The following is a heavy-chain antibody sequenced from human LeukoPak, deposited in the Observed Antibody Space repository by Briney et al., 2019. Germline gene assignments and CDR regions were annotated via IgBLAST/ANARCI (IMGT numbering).Heavy chain of an antibody. Sequence: SETLSLTCTVSGGSVSTYYWSWIRQPAGKGLEWIGRIYTSGSTNYNPSLKSRVTMSVDTSKNQFSLKLSSVTAADTAVYYCARVRGITMVRGVIIFADAFDIWGQGTMVTVSS. V-gene: IGHV4-4*07. J-gene: IGHJ3*02. CDR3: ARVRGITMVRGVIIFADAFDI. CDR2: IYTSGST. CDR1: GGSVSTYY. D-gene: IGHD3-10*01.